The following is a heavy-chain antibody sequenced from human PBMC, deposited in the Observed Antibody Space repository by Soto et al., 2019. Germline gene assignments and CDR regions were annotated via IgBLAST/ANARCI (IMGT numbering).Heavy chain of an antibody. J-gene: IGHJ6*02. CDR3: AKEKTYSSGWDGMDV. CDR2: ISGSGGST. Sequence: EVQMLESGGGLVQPGGSLRLSCAASGFTFSSYAMSWVRQAPGKGLEWVSAISGSGGSTYYADSVNGRFTISRDNSKNTLYVQMNSVRAEDTAVYYCAKEKTYSSGWDGMDVWGQGTTVTVSS. CDR1: GFTFSSYA. D-gene: IGHD6-19*01. V-gene: IGHV3-23*01.